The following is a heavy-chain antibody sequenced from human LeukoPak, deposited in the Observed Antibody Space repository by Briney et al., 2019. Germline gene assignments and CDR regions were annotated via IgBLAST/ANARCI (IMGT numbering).Heavy chain of an antibody. CDR1: GFTFSSYA. Sequence: GGSLRLSCAASGFTFSSYAMSWVRQAPGKGLEWVSAISGSGGSTYYADSVKGRFTISRDNSKNTLYLQMNSLRAEDTAVYYCAKVVRYYYDSSGYYPSPFDYWGQGTPVTVSS. CDR2: ISGSGGST. V-gene: IGHV3-23*01. CDR3: AKVVRYYYDSSGYYPSPFDY. J-gene: IGHJ4*02. D-gene: IGHD3-22*01.